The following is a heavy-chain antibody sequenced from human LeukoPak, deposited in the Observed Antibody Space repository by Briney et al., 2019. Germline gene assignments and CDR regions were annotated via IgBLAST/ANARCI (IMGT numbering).Heavy chain of an antibody. V-gene: IGHV4-34*01. CDR3: ARDRGYCTNGVCYPRYYYYGMDV. CDR2: INHSGST. D-gene: IGHD2-8*01. J-gene: IGHJ6*02. CDR1: GGSFSGYY. Sequence: SETLSLTCAVYGGSFSGYYWSWFRQPPGKGLEWIGEINHSGSTNYNPSLKSRVTISVDTSKNQFSLKLSSVTAADTAVYYCARDRGYCTNGVCYPRYYYYGMDVWGQGTTVTVSS.